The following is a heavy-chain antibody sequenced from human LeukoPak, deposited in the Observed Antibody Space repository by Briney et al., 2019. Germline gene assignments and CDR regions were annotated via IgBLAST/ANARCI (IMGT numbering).Heavy chain of an antibody. J-gene: IGHJ3*02. Sequence: SETLSLTCTVSGGSISSSSYYWGWIRQPPGKGLEWNGSIYYSGSTYYNPSLKSRVTISVDTSKIQFSLKLSSVTAADTAVYYCAQGVATREVAFDIGCQGTMVTVSS. CDR1: GGSISSSSYY. CDR2: IYYSGST. V-gene: IGHV4-39*01. D-gene: IGHD5-12*01. CDR3: AQGVATREVAFDI.